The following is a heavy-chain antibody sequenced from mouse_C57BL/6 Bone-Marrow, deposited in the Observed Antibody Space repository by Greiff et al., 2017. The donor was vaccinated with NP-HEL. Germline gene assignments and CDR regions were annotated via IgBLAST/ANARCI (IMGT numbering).Heavy chain of an antibody. CDR1: GFTFSDYG. Sequence: EVKVVESGGGLVKPGGSLKLSCAASGFTFSDYGMHWVRQAPEKGLEWVAYISSGSSTIYYADTVKGRFTISRDNAKNTLFLQMTSLRSEDTAMYYCARSTTGGVDYWGQGTTLTVSS. D-gene: IGHD1-1*01. CDR3: ARSTTGGVDY. CDR2: ISSGSSTI. V-gene: IGHV5-17*01. J-gene: IGHJ2*01.